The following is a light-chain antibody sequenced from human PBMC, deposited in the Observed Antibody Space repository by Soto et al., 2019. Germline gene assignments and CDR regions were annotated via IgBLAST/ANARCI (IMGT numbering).Light chain of an antibody. CDR2: EVT. CDR1: SSDLGTFDF. J-gene: IGLJ2*01. Sequence: QSVLTQPASVSGSPGQSITISCTGTSSDLGTFDFVSWYQHHPGKAPKLVIFEVTSRPSGVSSRFSGSKSGNTASLTISGLQPEDEAHYYCLSYSTSHPPVVFGGGTKLTVL. CDR3: LSYSTSHPPVV. V-gene: IGLV2-14*01.